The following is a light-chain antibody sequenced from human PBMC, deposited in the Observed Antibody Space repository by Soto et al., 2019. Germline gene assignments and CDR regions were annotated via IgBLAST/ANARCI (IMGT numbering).Light chain of an antibody. J-gene: IGLJ2*01. CDR3: CSYTSLSTVV. V-gene: IGLV2-14*01. CDR2: AVS. CDR1: SSAVGGYNH. Sequence: QSVLTQPASVSGSPGQSITISCPGTSSAVGGYNHVSWYQHSPGKAPKLILFAVSDRPSGVSHRFSGSKSGNTASLTISGLQAEDEADYYCCSYTSLSTVVFGGGTKVTVL.